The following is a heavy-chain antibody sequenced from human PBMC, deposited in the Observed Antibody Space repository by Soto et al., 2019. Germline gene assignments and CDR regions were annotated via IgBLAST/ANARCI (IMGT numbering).Heavy chain of an antibody. CDR3: AREGGSSSLRHRDWFDP. CDR2: INHSGST. V-gene: IGHV4-34*01. D-gene: IGHD2-15*01. J-gene: IGHJ5*02. Sequence: PSETLSLTCAVYGGSFSGYYWSWIRQPPGKGLEWIGEINHSGSTNYNPSLKSRVTISVDTSKNQFSLKLSSVTAADTAVYYCAREGGSSSLRHRDWFDPWGQGTLVTVSS. CDR1: GGSFSGYY.